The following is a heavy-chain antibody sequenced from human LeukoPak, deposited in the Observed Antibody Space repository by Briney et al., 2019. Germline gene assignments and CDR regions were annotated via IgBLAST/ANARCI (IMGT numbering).Heavy chain of an antibody. D-gene: IGHD7-27*01. J-gene: IGHJ3*02. CDR3: ARICWGSGDAFDI. V-gene: IGHV2-70*11. CDR1: GFSPSTSGMC. CDR2: IDWDDDK. Sequence: SGPALVKPTQTLTLTCTFSGFSPSTSGMCVSWIRQPPGKALEWLARIDWDDDKYYSTSLKTRLTISKDTSKNQVVLTMTNMDPVDTATYYCARICWGSGDAFDIWGQGTMVTVSS.